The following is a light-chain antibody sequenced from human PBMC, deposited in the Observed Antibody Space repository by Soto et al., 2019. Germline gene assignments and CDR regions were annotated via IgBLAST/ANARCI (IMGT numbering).Light chain of an antibody. CDR1: SSDVGGYNY. Sequence: QSALTQPRSVSGSPGQAVTISCTGTSSDVGGYNYVSWYQQHPGKAPKLRIYDVSKRPSGVPDRLSGSKSGNTASLTISGLQAEDEADYYCCSYAGSYTSLYVFGSGTQLTVL. J-gene: IGLJ7*01. CDR3: CSYAGSYTSLYV. CDR2: DVS. V-gene: IGLV2-11*01.